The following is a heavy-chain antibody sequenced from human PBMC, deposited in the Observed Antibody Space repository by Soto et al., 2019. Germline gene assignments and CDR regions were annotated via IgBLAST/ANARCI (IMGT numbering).Heavy chain of an antibody. J-gene: IGHJ5*02. Sequence: ASVKVSCKASGYTFTSYGISWVRQAPGQGLEWMGWISAYNGNTNYAQKLQGRVTMTTDTSTSTAYMELRSLRSDDTAVYYCARAALGPVYPYSSSAGVWFDPWGQGTLVTVSS. D-gene: IGHD6-6*01. CDR2: ISAYNGNT. V-gene: IGHV1-18*01. CDR3: ARAALGPVYPYSSSAGVWFDP. CDR1: GYTFTSYG.